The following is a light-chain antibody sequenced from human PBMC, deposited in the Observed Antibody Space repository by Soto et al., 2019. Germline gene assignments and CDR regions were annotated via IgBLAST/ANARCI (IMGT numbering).Light chain of an antibody. J-gene: IGLJ1*01. CDR1: SSDVGGYNS. Sequence: QAALTQPGSVSGSPGQSITISCTGTSSDVGGYNSVSWYQQHPGKAPKLMIYNVRNRPSGVSNRFAGSKSGNTASLTISELQDEDAADYDCSSYPRSSTDAFGTGTKLTLL. CDR3: SSYPRSSTDA. V-gene: IGLV2-14*01. CDR2: NVR.